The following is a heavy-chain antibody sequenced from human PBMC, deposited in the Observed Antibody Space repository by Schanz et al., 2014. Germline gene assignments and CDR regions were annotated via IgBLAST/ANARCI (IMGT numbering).Heavy chain of an antibody. J-gene: IGHJ5*02. V-gene: IGHV4-59*08. D-gene: IGHD4-4*01. CDR2: VHSSGST. CDR1: GGSISSFY. CDR3: ARHLPGGYNNHGWFDP. Sequence: QVQLQESGPGLVKPSETLSLTCTVSGGSISSFYWSWIRQPPGKGLEWIGYVHSSGSTNYNSSLKGRVTKTEDPSKTRSPLRWGSVTAADTAVYYCARHLPGGYNNHGWFDPWGQGTLVTVSS.